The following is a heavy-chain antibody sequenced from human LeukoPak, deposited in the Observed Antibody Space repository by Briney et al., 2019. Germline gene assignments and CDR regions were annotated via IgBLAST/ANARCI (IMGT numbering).Heavy chain of an antibody. J-gene: IGHJ4*02. CDR3: TGRTTVTTLDY. CDR1: GFTFSDSA. CDR2: IRSKAGSYAT. V-gene: IGHV3-73*01. Sequence: GGSLRLSCVASGFTFSDSAMHWVRQASGKGLEWVARIRSKAGSYATEYAASVKGRFTISRDDSKNTAYLQMNSLKTEDTAVYYCTGRTTVTTLDYWGQGTLVTVSS. D-gene: IGHD4-17*01.